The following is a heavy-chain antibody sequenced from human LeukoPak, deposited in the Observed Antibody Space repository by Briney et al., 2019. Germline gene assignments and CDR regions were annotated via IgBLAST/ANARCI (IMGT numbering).Heavy chain of an antibody. CDR1: GGTFSSYA. V-gene: IGHV1-69*04. CDR3: ARDRSHRITFGGVRPDY. D-gene: IGHD3-16*01. CDR2: IIPILGIA. Sequence: SVKVSCKASGGTFSSYAISWVRQAPGQGLEWMGRIIPILGIANYAQKFQGRVTITADKSTSTAYMELSSLRSEDTAVYYCARDRSHRITFGGVRPDYWGQGTLVTVSS. J-gene: IGHJ4*02.